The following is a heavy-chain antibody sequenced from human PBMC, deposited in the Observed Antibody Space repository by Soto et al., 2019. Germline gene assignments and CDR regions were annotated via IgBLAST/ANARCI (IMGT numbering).Heavy chain of an antibody. CDR1: GFTFNNAW. CDR3: TTSRYYYDTSGFDY. Sequence: PGGSLRLSCAASGFTFNNAWMNWVRQAPGEGLEWVGRSKSKTDGGTVDYAAPVKGRFSISRDDSKNTMYLQMNSLKTEDTAVYYCTTSRYYYDTSGFDYWGQGTLVTVSS. J-gene: IGHJ4*02. V-gene: IGHV3-15*07. CDR2: SKSKTDGGTV. D-gene: IGHD3-22*01.